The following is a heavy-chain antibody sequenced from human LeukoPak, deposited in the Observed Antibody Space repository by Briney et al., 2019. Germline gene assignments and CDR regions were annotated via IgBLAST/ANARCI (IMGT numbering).Heavy chain of an antibody. CDR3: ARDTIAAVRRGPPDY. J-gene: IGHJ4*02. D-gene: IGHD6-13*01. CDR1: GFVFSSYG. Sequence: GASVKVSCKASGFVFSSYGFTWVRQAPGQGLEWMGWISANDGKTHYSERHQGRVTMTTDTVTSTAYMELRSLRSDDTAVYYCARDTIAAVRRGPPDYWGQGTLVTVSS. V-gene: IGHV1-18*01. CDR2: ISANDGKT.